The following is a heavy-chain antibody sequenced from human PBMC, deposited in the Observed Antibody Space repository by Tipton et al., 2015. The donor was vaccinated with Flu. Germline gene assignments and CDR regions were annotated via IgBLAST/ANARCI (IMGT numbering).Heavy chain of an antibody. CDR2: IYSAGRA. Sequence: VQLVQSGGGVVQPGRSLRLSCAASGFTVNSNYMSWVRQAPGKGLEWVSVIYSAGRAYYVDSVKGRFTVSRDDSKNMLSLQMDSLRAEDTAVYYCTRGQGANPWGQGTLVTVSS. J-gene: IGHJ5*02. V-gene: IGHV3-53*01. CDR1: GFTVNSNY. CDR3: TRGQGANP.